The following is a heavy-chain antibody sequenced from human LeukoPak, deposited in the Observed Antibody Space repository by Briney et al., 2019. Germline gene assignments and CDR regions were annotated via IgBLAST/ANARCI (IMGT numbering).Heavy chain of an antibody. CDR2: ISSSGSTI. D-gene: IGHD1-26*01. V-gene: IGHV3-48*04. J-gene: IGHJ4*02. Sequence: GGSLRLSCAASGFTFSCCSMNWVRQAPGKGLEWVSYISSSGSTIYYADSVKGRFTISRDNAKNSLYLQMNSLRAEDTAVYYCARDGEIVGNCFDYWGQGTLVTVSS. CDR1: GFTFSCCS. CDR3: ARDGEIVGNCFDY.